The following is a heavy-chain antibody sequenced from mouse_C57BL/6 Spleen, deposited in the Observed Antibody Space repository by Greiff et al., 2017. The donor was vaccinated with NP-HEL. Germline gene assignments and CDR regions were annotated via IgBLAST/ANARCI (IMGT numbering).Heavy chain of an antibody. CDR3: ARGYYGSSYDWYFDV. D-gene: IGHD1-1*01. V-gene: IGHV1-76*01. CDR1: GYTFTDYY. CDR2: LYPGSGNT. Sequence: QVQLQQSGAELVRPGASVKLSCKASGYTFTDYYINWVKQRPGQGLEWIARLYPGSGNTYYNEKFKGKATLTAEKSSSTAYMQLSSLTSEDSAVYFCARGYYGSSYDWYFDVWGTGTTVTVSS. J-gene: IGHJ1*03.